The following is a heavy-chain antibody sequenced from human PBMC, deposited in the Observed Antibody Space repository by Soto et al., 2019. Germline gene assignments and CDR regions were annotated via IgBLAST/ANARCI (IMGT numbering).Heavy chain of an antibody. D-gene: IGHD2-21*02. V-gene: IGHV1-69*01. CDR2: IIPIFGTA. CDR1: GGTFSSYA. J-gene: IGHJ5*02. Sequence: SCKASGGTFSSYAISWVRQAPGQGLEWMGGIIPIFGTANYAQKFQGRVTITADESTSTAYMELSSLRSEDTAVYYCAPLVVTAMPTALDWFDPWAQGTLVTVSS. CDR3: APLVVTAMPTALDWFDP.